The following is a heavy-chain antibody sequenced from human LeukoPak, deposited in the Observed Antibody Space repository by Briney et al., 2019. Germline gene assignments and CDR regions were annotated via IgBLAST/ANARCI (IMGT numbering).Heavy chain of an antibody. CDR3: ARGRAARQPHYDY. D-gene: IGHD6-6*01. CDR2: IIPIFGTA. CDR1: GVTFSSYA. V-gene: IGHV1-69*05. Sequence: ASVKVSCKGSGVTFSSYAISWVRQAPGQGLEWMGGIIPIFGTANYAQKFQGRVTITTDESTSTAYMELSSLRSEDTAVYYCARGRAARQPHYDYWGRGTLVTVSS. J-gene: IGHJ4*02.